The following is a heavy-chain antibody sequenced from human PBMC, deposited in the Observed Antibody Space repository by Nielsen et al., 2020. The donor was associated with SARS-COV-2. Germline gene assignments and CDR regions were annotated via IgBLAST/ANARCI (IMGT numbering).Heavy chain of an antibody. CDR3: AREWWVRGVMDPNWFDP. Sequence: LRLSCTVSDDSISTAGYYWTWIRQFPGKGLEWIGYINYIGTTSYNPTLKSRVTISVDTSKNQFSLKLSSVTAADTAVYYCAREWWVRGVMDPNWFDPWGQGTLVTVSS. CDR2: INYIGTT. V-gene: IGHV4-30-4*01. J-gene: IGHJ5*02. D-gene: IGHD3-10*01. CDR1: DDSISTAGYY.